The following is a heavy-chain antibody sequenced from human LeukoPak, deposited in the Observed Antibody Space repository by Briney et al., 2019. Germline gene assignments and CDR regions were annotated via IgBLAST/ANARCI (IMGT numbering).Heavy chain of an antibody. V-gene: IGHV3-23*01. CDR3: AKDLGYDYVWGEGNFYDY. CDR2: ISGSGRNT. J-gene: IGHJ4*02. D-gene: IGHD3-16*01. CDR1: GFTFSSYG. Sequence: GGSLRLSCAASGFTFSSYGMSWVRQAPGKGLEWVSVISGSGRNTDYADSVKGRFTISRDNSKNTLYLQMNSLRAEDTAVYYCAKDLGYDYVWGEGNFYDYWGQGTLVTVSS.